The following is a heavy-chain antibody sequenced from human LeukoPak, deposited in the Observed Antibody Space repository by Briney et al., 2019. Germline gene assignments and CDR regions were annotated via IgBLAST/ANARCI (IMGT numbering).Heavy chain of an antibody. J-gene: IGHJ4*02. CDR1: GFTFSSYA. CDR2: ISGSGGST. D-gene: IGHD3-22*01. Sequence: GGSLRLSCAASGFTFSSYAMSWVRQAPGKGLEWVSAISGSGGSTFYADSVKGRFTISRDNSKNTLYLQMNSLRAEDTAVYYCAKSPYYYDSSGYLHWGQGTLVTVSS. CDR3: AKSPYYYDSSGYLH. V-gene: IGHV3-23*01.